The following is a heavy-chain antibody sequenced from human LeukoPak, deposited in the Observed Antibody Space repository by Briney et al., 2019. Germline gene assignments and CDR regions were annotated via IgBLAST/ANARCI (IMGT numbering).Heavy chain of an antibody. CDR1: GGSISSYY. D-gene: IGHD3-22*01. J-gene: IGHJ3*02. V-gene: IGHV4-59*01. CDR3: ARGMDYYDSSGYYLNAFDI. Sequence: SETLSLTCTVSGGSISSYYWSWIRQPPGKELEWIGYIYYSGSTNYNPSLKSRVTISVDTSKNQFSLKLSSVTAADTAVYYCARGMDYYDSSGYYLNAFDIWGQGTMVTVSS. CDR2: IYYSGST.